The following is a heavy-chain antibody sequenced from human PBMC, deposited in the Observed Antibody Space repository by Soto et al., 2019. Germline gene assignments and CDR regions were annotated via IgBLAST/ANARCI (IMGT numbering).Heavy chain of an antibody. CDR3: ARGNVVAIDY. J-gene: IGHJ4*02. Sequence: PSETLSLTCAGSGGSISSGGYSWSWIRQPPGKGLEWIGYIYHSGSTYYNPSLKSRVTISVDRSKNQFSLKLSSVTAADTAVYYCARGNVVAIDYWGQGTLVTVS. V-gene: IGHV4-30-2*01. D-gene: IGHD2-21*01. CDR1: GGSISSGGYS. CDR2: IYHSGST.